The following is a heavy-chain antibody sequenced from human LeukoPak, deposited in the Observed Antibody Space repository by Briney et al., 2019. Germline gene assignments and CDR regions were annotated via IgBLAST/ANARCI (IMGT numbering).Heavy chain of an antibody. V-gene: IGHV3-23*01. Sequence: LAGGSLRLSCAASGFTFSSYAMSWVRQAPVKGLEWVSAISGSGGSTYYADSVKGRFTISRDNSKNTLYLQMNSLIAEYTAVYYCAKDPPIAVAGNDYWGQGTLVTVSS. J-gene: IGHJ4*02. D-gene: IGHD6-19*01. CDR2: ISGSGGST. CDR1: GFTFSSYA. CDR3: AKDPPIAVAGNDY.